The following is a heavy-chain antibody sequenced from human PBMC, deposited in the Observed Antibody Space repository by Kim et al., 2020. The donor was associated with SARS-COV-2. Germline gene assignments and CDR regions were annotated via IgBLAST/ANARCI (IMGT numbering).Heavy chain of an antibody. CDR3: ARDLEGFDY. V-gene: IGHV1-46*01. Sequence: GSTSYAQNFQGIVTMTSDTSTTTVYMELSSLRSDDTAMYYCARDLEGFDYWGQGTLVTVSS. J-gene: IGHJ4*02. D-gene: IGHD1-1*01. CDR2: GST.